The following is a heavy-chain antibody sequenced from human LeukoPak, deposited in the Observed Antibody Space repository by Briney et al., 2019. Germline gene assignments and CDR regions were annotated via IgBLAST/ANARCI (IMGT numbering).Heavy chain of an antibody. CDR3: ARAEDCSSTSCSHGYYGMDV. J-gene: IGHJ6*02. V-gene: IGHV3-66*01. CDR1: GFTVSTKY. D-gene: IGHD2-2*01. CDR2: IHSGGST. Sequence: GGSLRISCAASGFTVSTKYMSWVRQAPGQGLELVSVIHSGGSTYYADSVNGRFTISRDNSKNPLYLQMNSLRAEDTAVYYCARAEDCSSTSCSHGYYGMDVWGQGTTVTVSS.